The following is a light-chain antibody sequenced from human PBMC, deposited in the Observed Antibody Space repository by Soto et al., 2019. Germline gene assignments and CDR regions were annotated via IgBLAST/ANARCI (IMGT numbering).Light chain of an antibody. CDR3: QKYNSAPPT. V-gene: IGKV1-27*01. Sequence: DIQMTQSPSSLSASVGGRVTITCRASQGISNYLAWYQQKPGKVPPLLIYAASTLQSGVPSRLSGSGSGTDFTLTISSLQPEDVATYYCQKYNSAPPTFGQGTKVEIK. CDR2: AAS. CDR1: QGISNY. J-gene: IGKJ1*01.